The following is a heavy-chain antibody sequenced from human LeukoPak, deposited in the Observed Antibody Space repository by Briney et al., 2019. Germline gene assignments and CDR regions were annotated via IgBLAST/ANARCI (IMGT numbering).Heavy chain of an antibody. V-gene: IGHV3-7*01. CDR2: IKQDGSEK. CDR3: ARMSGVRDAFDI. CDR1: GFTFSSYW. D-gene: IGHD3-3*01. Sequence: AGGSLRLSCAASGFTFSSYWMTWVRQAPGKGLEWVSNIKQDGSEKYYVDSVKGRFTISRDNAKNSLYLQMNSLRAEDTAVYYCARMSGVRDAFDIWGQGTMVTVSS. J-gene: IGHJ3*02.